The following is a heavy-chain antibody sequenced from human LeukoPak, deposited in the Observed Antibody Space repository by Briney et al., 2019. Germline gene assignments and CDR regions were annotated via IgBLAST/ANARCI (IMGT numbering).Heavy chain of an antibody. D-gene: IGHD3-10*01. J-gene: IGHJ4*02. CDR3: AKDIFTMVRGVVDY. V-gene: IGHV3-30*18. Sequence: GGSLRLSCAASGFTFSSYGMHWVRQAPGKGLEWVAVISYDGSNKYYADSVKGRFTISRDNSKNTLYLQMNSLRAEDTALCYCAKDIFTMVRGVVDYWAREPWSPSPQ. CDR2: ISYDGSNK. CDR1: GFTFSSYG.